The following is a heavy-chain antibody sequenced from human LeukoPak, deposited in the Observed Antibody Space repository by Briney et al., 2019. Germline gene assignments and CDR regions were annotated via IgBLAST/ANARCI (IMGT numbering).Heavy chain of an antibody. D-gene: IGHD6-13*01. V-gene: IGHV4-34*01. CDR2: INHSGST. CDR1: GGSFSGYY. CDR3: ARGEQQLIIDY. Sequence: PSETLSLTGAVYGGSFSGYYWSWIRQPPGKGLEWIGEINHSGSTNYNPSLKSRVTISVDTSKNQFSLKLSSVTAADTAVYYCARGEQQLIIDYWGQGTLVTVSS. J-gene: IGHJ4*02.